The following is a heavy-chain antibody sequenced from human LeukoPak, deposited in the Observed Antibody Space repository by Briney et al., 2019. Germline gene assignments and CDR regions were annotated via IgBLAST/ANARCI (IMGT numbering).Heavy chain of an antibody. D-gene: IGHD6-19*01. V-gene: IGHV1-24*01. CDR1: GYTLTELS. CDR3: ATLGGSGWYYFDY. CDR2: FDPEDGET. J-gene: IGHJ4*02. Sequence: ASVKVSCKVSGYTLTELSMHWVRQARGKGLEWMGGFDPEDGETIYAQKFQGRVTMTEDTSTDTAYMELSSLRSEDTAVYYCATLGGSGWYYFDYWGQGTLVTVSS.